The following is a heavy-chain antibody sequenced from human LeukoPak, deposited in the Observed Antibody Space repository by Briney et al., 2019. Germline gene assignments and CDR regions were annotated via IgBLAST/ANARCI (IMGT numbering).Heavy chain of an antibody. Sequence: SETLSLTCTVSGGSISSYYWSWIRQPAGEGLEWIGRIYASGSTNYNPSLKSRITMSVDTSKNQFSLKLSSVTAADTAVYYCASLYYYGSGSQNPFDSWGQETLVTVPS. CDR2: IYASGST. V-gene: IGHV4-4*07. CDR3: ASLYYYGSGSQNPFDS. D-gene: IGHD3-10*01. J-gene: IGHJ4*02. CDR1: GGSISSYY.